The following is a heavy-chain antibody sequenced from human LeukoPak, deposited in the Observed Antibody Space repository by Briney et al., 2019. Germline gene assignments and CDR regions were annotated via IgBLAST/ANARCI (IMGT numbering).Heavy chain of an antibody. CDR2: TYYLGTT. D-gene: IGHD2-2*01. CDR1: GVSITTFNSH. CDR3: ARHLEDCSGSSCYDFDS. V-gene: IGHV4-39*01. Sequence: SETLSLTCSVSGVSITTFNSHWAWIRQSPGKGLEWMGSTYYLGTTFYNPSLKSRLTISVGTSKNQFSLKRSSVAAADTAVYYCARHLEDCSGSSCYDFDSWGQGTLVIVSS. J-gene: IGHJ4*02.